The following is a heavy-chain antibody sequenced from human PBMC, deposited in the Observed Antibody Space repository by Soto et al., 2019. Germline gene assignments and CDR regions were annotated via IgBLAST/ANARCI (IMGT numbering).Heavy chain of an antibody. V-gene: IGHV4-34*01. CDR3: ARESHDILTGPPWVWYFDL. CDR1: GGSFSGYY. CDR2: INDRGSI. J-gene: IGHJ2*01. Sequence: QVQLQQWGAGPLRPLETLSLTCGVSGGSFSGYYWAWIRQSPGKGLEWIGEINDRGSINYNPSLKSRVSISVDTSKNHYSRTLGSVTAADTAVDYCARESHDILTGPPWVWYFDLWGRGTLVTVSS. D-gene: IGHD3-9*01.